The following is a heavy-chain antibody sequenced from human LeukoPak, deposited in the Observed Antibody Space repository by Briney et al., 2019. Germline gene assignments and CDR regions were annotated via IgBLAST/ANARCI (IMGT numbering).Heavy chain of an antibody. Sequence: SGPTLVNPTQTLTLTCNYSGFSLSTRGAGVGWIRQPPGQALEWLELIYWNDDNRYSPSLNSRLTITKDTSKNQVVLTMTYMNPVDTATDYCAHSDTAMASGGDYWGQGTLVTVSS. CDR3: AHSDTAMASGGDY. D-gene: IGHD5-18*01. CDR1: GFSLSTRGAG. CDR2: IYWNDDN. V-gene: IGHV2-5*01. J-gene: IGHJ4*02.